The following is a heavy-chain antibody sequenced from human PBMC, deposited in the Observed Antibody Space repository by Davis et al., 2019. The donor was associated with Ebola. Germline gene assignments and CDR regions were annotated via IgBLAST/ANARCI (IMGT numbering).Heavy chain of an antibody. CDR3: ATHITEGAFEI. V-gene: IGHV3-15*01. D-gene: IGHD1-14*01. CDR2: IKNEAGGGTA. J-gene: IGHJ3*02. CDR1: GFTFINTW. Sequence: PGGSLRLSCAASGFTFINTWMSWVRQAPGKGLEWVGHIKNEAGGGTADYAAPVKGRFTMSRDDSKNTLYLQMNSLRTEDTAVYYCATHITEGAFEIWGQGTMVTVSS.